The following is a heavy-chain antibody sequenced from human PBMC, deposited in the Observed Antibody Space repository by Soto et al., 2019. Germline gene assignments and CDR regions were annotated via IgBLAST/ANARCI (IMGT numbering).Heavy chain of an antibody. J-gene: IGHJ3*02. CDR1: GGTFSGYT. D-gene: IGHD2-15*01. CDR2: IIPILGMS. V-gene: IGHV1-69*02. Sequence: QVQLVQSGAEVKKPGSSVKVSCKSSGGTFSGYTFSWVRQAPGQGLEWIGRIIPILGMSNYAQKFQGRVTVTADKSTSKAYMELGSLTSEDTAVYYCATGYCSGGSCFLEDAFDIWGQGTMVTVSS. CDR3: ATGYCSGGSCFLEDAFDI.